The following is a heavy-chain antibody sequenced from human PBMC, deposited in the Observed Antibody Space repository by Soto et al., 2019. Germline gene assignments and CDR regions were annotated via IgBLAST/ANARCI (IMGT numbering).Heavy chain of an antibody. V-gene: IGHV1-69*01. CDR3: ASGAGYCSSTSCSIDY. CDR1: GGTFSNHA. Sequence: QVQLVQSGAEVRKPGSSVKVSCKASGGTFSNHAISWVRQAPGQGLEWMGGIIPIFGTANYAQKFQGRVTITADESTSTAYMELSSLRSEDTAVYYCASGAGYCSSTSCSIDYWGQGTLVTVSS. D-gene: IGHD2-2*01. CDR2: IIPIFGTA. J-gene: IGHJ4*02.